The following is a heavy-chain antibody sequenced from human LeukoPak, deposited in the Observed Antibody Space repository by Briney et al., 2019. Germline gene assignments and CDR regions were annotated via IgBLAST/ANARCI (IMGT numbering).Heavy chain of an antibody. J-gene: IGHJ4*02. Sequence: GGSLRLSCATSGFTFSSYAMSWVRQAPGKGLEWVSAISGSGGSTYYADSVKGRFTISRDNSKNTLYLQMNSLRAEDTAVYYCAKDGPPYCGGDCYSFFGGQGTLVTVSS. D-gene: IGHD2-21*02. CDR2: ISGSGGST. CDR1: GFTFSSYA. V-gene: IGHV3-23*01. CDR3: AKDGPPYCGGDCYSFF.